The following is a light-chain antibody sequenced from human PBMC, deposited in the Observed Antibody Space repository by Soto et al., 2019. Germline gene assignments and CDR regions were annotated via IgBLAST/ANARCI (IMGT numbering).Light chain of an antibody. CDR3: QQYGSSHT. CDR1: QSVTSTY. Sequence: IVLTQSPGTLSLSPGERATLSCMASQSVTSTYLAWYQQKPGQAPRLLIYGASSRAIGIPDRFSGSVSGSDFILTINRLEPEDFAVYYCQQYGSSHTFGQGTRLEIK. J-gene: IGKJ5*01. V-gene: IGKV3-20*01. CDR2: GAS.